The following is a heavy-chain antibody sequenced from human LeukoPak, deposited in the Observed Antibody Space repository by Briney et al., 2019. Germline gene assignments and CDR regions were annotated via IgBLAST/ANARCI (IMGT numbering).Heavy chain of an antibody. Sequence: GSLRLSCAASGFTFSSYGMHWVRQAPGKGLEWVAVIWYDGSNKYYADSVKGRFTISGDNSKNTLYLQMNSLRAEDTAVYYCAKEDCSSTSCYTDNTDYWGQGTLVTVSS. V-gene: IGHV3-33*06. CDR3: AKEDCSSTSCYTDNTDY. D-gene: IGHD2-2*02. J-gene: IGHJ4*02. CDR2: IWYDGSNK. CDR1: GFTFSSYG.